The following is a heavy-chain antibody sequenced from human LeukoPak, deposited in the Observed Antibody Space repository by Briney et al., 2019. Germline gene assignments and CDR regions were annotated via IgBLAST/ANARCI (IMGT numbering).Heavy chain of an antibody. J-gene: IGHJ4*02. CDR3: ARATGSNPGFFDY. D-gene: IGHD4-11*01. Sequence: PSETLSLTCTVSGGSMSSNFWSWIRQPAGKGLEWIGRIYTSGPTNYNPSLKSRVTMSVDTFKNQFSLYLSSVTAADTAVYYCARATGSNPGFFDYWGQGTLVTVSS. CDR1: GGSMSSNF. CDR2: IYTSGPT. V-gene: IGHV4-4*07.